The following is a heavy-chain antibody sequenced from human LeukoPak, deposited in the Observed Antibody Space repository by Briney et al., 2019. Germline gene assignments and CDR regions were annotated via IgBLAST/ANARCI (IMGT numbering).Heavy chain of an antibody. V-gene: IGHV3-21*01. J-gene: IGHJ6*02. CDR3: ARDKIAAAGTDYYYGMDV. CDR2: ISSSSSYI. Sequence: PGGSLRLSCAASGFTFSSYNMNWVRQAPGKGLEWVSSISSSSSYIYYADSVKGRFTISRDNAKNSLYLQMNSLRAEDTAVYYCARDKIAAAGTDYYYGMDVWGRGTTVTVSS. CDR1: GFTFSSYN. D-gene: IGHD6-13*01.